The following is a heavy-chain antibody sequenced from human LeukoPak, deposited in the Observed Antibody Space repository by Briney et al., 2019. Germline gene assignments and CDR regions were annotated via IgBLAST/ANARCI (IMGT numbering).Heavy chain of an antibody. V-gene: IGHV4-39*01. J-gene: IGHJ5*02. CDR1: GGSISSSSYY. CDR2: IYYSGST. CDR3: ARHSRTICWFDP. Sequence: PSETLSLTCTVSGGSISSSSYYWGWIRQPPGKGLEWIGSIYYSGSTYYNPSLKSRVTISVDTSKNQFSLKLSSVTAADTAVYYCARHSRTICWFDPWGQGTLVTVSS. D-gene: IGHD3-3*01.